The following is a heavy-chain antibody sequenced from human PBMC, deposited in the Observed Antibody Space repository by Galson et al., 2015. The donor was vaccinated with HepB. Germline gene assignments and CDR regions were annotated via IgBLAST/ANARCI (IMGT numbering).Heavy chain of an antibody. J-gene: IGHJ6*03. D-gene: IGHD2-2*01. Sequence: QSGAEVKKPGESLKISCKGSGYSFTSYWIGWVRQMPGKGLEWMGIIYPGDSDTRYSPSFQGQVTISADKSISTAYLQWSSLKASDTAMYYCARHSPELLSNYYYYYMDVWGKGTTVTVSS. CDR2: IYPGDSDT. V-gene: IGHV5-51*01. CDR1: GYSFTSYW. CDR3: ARHSPELLSNYYYYYMDV.